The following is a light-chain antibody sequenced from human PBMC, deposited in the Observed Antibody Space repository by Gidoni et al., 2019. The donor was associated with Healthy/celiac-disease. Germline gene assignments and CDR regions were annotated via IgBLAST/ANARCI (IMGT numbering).Light chain of an antibody. Sequence: EMVLTQPPATLSLSPGERATLSCRASQSVSSYLAWYQQKPGQAPRLLIYDASNRATGIPARFSGSGSGTDFTLTISSLEPEDFAVYYCQQRSNWLYTFGQGTKLEIK. V-gene: IGKV3-11*01. CDR1: QSVSSY. J-gene: IGKJ2*01. CDR3: QQRSNWLYT. CDR2: DAS.